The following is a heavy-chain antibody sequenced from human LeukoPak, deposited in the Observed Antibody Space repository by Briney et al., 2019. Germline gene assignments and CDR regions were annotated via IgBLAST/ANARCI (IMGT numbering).Heavy chain of an antibody. J-gene: IGHJ4*02. CDR3: AATTVTTPASNY. V-gene: IGHV3-21*01. D-gene: IGHD4-17*01. CDR2: ISSSSSYI. Sequence: GGSLRLSCAASGFTFSSYSMNWVRQAPGKGLEWVSSISSSSSYIYYADSVKGRFTISRDNAKNSLYLQMNSLRAEDTAVYYCAATTVTTPASNYWGQGTLVTASS. CDR1: GFTFSSYS.